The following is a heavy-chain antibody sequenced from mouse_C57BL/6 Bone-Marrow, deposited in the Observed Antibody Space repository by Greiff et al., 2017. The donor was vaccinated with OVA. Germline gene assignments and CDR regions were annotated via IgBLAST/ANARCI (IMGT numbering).Heavy chain of an antibody. CDR3: ARMRYYFDY. CDR1: GFTFSSYG. CDR2: ISSGGSYP. J-gene: IGHJ2*01. V-gene: IGHV5-6*01. Sequence: EVMLVESGGDLVKPGGSLKLSCAASGFTFSSYGMSWVRQTPDKRLEWVATISSGGSYPYYPDSVKGRFTISRDNAKNTLYLQMSSLKSEDTAMYYCARMRYYFDYWGQGTTLTVSS.